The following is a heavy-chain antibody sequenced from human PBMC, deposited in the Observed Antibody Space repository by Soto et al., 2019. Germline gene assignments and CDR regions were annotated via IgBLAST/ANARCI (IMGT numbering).Heavy chain of an antibody. V-gene: IGHV4-39*01. CDR3: SRGRYCLTGRCFPNWFDS. CDR2: IYYSGRT. J-gene: IGHJ5*01. CDR1: GESISSSSYY. D-gene: IGHD2-15*01. Sequence: PSETLSLTCIVSGESISSSSYYWGWIRQPPVKGLEWIGSIYYSGRTYYNPSFKSRVTISIDTSKNQFSLKLSSVTAADTAVYYCSRGRYCLTGRCFPNWFDSWGQGALVTVSS.